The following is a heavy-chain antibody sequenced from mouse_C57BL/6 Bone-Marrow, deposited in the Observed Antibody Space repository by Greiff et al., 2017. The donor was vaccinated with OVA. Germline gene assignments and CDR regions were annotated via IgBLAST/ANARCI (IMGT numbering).Heavy chain of an antibody. CDR2: INPNNGGT. V-gene: IGHV1-18*01. D-gene: IGHD1-1*01. CDR3: AREHYYGSHYFDY. CDR1: GYTFTDYN. J-gene: IGHJ2*01. Sequence: EVQLQQSGPELVKPGASVKIPCKASGYTFTDYNMDWVKQSHGKSLEWIGDINPNNGGTIYNQKFKGKATLAVDKSSSTAYMALRSLTSEDTAFYYCAREHYYGSHYFDYWGQGTTLTVSS.